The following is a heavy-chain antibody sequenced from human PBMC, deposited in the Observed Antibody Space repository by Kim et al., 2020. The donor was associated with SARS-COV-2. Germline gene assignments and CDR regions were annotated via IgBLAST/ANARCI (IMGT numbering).Heavy chain of an antibody. CDR2: FDPEDGET. CDR1: GYTLTELS. V-gene: IGHV1-24*01. D-gene: IGHD3-10*01. CDR3: ATKLLWFRELFFGKNAFDI. Sequence: ASVKVSCKVSGYTLTELSMHWVRQAPGKGLEWMGGFDPEDGETIYAQKFQGRVTMTEDTSTDTAYMELSSLRSEDTAVYYCATKLLWFRELFFGKNAFDIWGQGTMVTVSS. J-gene: IGHJ3*02.